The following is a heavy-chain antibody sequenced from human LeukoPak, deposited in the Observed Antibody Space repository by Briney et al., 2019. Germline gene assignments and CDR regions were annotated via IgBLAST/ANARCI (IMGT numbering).Heavy chain of an antibody. J-gene: IGHJ2*01. D-gene: IGHD5-12*01. CDR1: GGSFSGYY. Sequence: SETLSLTCAVYGGSFSGYYWSWIRQPPGKGLEWIGEINHSGSTNYNPSLKSRVTISVDTSKNQFSLKLSSVTAADTAVYYCARGKLRSYWYFDLWGRDTLVTVSS. CDR2: INHSGST. V-gene: IGHV4-34*01. CDR3: ARGKLRSYWYFDL.